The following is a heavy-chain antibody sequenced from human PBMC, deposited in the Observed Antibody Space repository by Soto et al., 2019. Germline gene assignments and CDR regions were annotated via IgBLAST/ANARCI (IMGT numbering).Heavy chain of an antibody. Sequence: QVQLVESGGGVVQPGTFLGLSCVGSGFTFWSDVIQWVRRAPGKGLEWVALTSYDGSNKYYDDSVKGRFTISRDNSRNTVDLQMDSLRLEDTALYYCARWGTTGGLDVWGQGTLVSVSS. J-gene: IGHJ4*02. CDR3: ARWGTTGGLDV. CDR2: TSYDGSNK. CDR1: GFTFWSDV. V-gene: IGHV3-30*19. D-gene: IGHD3-16*01.